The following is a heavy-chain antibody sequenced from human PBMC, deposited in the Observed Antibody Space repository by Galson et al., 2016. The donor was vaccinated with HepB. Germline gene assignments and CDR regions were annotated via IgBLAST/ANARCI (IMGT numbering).Heavy chain of an antibody. CDR2: IWFDGGRK. Sequence: SLRLSCAASGFTFNIHGMHWVRQAPGKGLEWVAVIWFDGGRKNYADSVKGRFTITRDNSKNTLYLQMNNLRAEDTAVYFCARDSFEYYYGSGSYYIRALYDYKYYDMDVWGQGTTVTVSS. J-gene: IGHJ6*02. CDR1: GFTFNIHG. CDR3: ARDSFEYYYGSGSYYIRALYDYKYYDMDV. V-gene: IGHV3-33*01. D-gene: IGHD3-10*01.